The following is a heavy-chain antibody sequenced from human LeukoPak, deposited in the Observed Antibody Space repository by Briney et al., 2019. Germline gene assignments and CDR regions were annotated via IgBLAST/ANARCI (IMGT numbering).Heavy chain of an antibody. D-gene: IGHD3-10*01. CDR2: ISWNNGLI. J-gene: IGHJ3*02. CDR3: AKCPWGSGSLAGAFDI. CDR1: GFTFHDYA. Sequence: PGRSLRLSCEASGFTFHDYAMHWVRQAPGKGLEWVSGISWNNGLIGYGDSVRGRFTISRDNSKNTLYLQMNSLRAEDTAVYYCAKCPWGSGSLAGAFDIWGQGTMVTVSS. V-gene: IGHV3-9*01.